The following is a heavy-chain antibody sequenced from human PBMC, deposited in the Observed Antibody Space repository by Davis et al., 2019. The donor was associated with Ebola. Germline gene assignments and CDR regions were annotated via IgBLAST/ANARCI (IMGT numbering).Heavy chain of an antibody. CDR3: TRGINSGFGELKYYFDY. CDR2: ISSSSSTI. D-gene: IGHD3-10*01. CDR1: GFTFSSYS. V-gene: IGHV3-48*04. Sequence: GESLKISCAASGFTFSSYSMNWVRQAPGKGLEWVSYISSSSSTIYYADSVKGRFTISRDNAKNSLYLQMNSLRAEDTAVYYCTRGINSGFGELKYYFDYWGQGTLVTVSS. J-gene: IGHJ4*02.